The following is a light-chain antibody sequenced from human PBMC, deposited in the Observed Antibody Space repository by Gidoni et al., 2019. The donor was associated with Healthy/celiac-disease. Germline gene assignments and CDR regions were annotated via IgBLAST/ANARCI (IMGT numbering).Light chain of an antibody. V-gene: IGKV2-28*01. J-gene: IGKJ3*01. CDR3: MQALQTPLIT. CDR1: QSLLHSTGYNY. CDR2: LGS. Sequence: DIVMTQSPLSLPVTPGEPASISCRSSQSLLHSTGYNYLDWYLQKPGQSPQLLIYLGSNRASGVPDRFSVSGSGTDFTLKISRVEAEDVGFYYCMQALQTPLITFGPGTKVDIK.